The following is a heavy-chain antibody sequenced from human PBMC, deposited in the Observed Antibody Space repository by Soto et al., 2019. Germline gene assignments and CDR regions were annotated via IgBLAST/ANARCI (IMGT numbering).Heavy chain of an antibody. CDR2: INPNSGGT. Sequence: ASVKVSCKASGYTFTGYYMHWVRQAPGQGLEWMGWINPNSGGTNYAQKFQGWVTMPRDTSISTAYMELSRLRSDDTAVYYCARDLIAAADNYYYYGMDVWGQGTVVTVSS. CDR3: ARDLIAAADNYYYYGMDV. D-gene: IGHD6-13*01. CDR1: GYTFTGYY. V-gene: IGHV1-2*04. J-gene: IGHJ6*02.